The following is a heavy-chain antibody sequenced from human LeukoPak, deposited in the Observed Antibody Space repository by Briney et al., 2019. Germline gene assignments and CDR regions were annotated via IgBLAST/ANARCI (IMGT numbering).Heavy chain of an antibody. D-gene: IGHD3-10*01. CDR2: IYYSGST. V-gene: IGHV4-59*12. Sequence: SETLSLTCTVSGGSISSYYWSWIRQPPGKGLEWIGYIYYSGSTNYNPSLKSRVTISVDTSKNQFSLKLSSVTAADTGVYYCARARGAEAIGYWGQGTLVTVSS. J-gene: IGHJ4*02. CDR1: GGSISSYY. CDR3: ARARGAEAIGY.